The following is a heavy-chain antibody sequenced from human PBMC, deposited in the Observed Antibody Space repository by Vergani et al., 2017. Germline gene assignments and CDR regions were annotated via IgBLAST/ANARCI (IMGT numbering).Heavy chain of an antibody. Sequence: QVQLEESGGGVVQPGRSLRLSCAGSGFTLSSHAMHWVRQAPGKGLEWVAFIWYDGSKEYYADSVKGRFTISRDNSKNTLYLQMNSLRADDTAVYYCTKGSRGYTGYFFDYLGQGTLATVSS. CDR1: GFTLSSHA. J-gene: IGHJ4*02. CDR2: IWYDGSKE. CDR3: TKGSRGYTGYFFDY. V-gene: IGHV3-33*06. D-gene: IGHD5-12*01.